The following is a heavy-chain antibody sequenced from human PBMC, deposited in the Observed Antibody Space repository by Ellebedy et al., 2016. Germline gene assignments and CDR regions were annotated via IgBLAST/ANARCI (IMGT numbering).Heavy chain of an antibody. CDR1: GDSVSSNSAA. D-gene: IGHD5-24*01. V-gene: IGHV6-1*01. CDR3: ARDSFDPAETPKRSPKRGAYYYYGMDV. Sequence: SETLSLTXAISGDSVSSNSAAWNWIRQSPSRGLEWLGRTYYRSKWYNDYAVSVKSRITINPDTSKNQFSLQLNSVTPEDTAVYYCARDSFDPAETPKRSPKRGAYYYYGMDVWGQGTTVTVSS. CDR2: TYYRSKWYN. J-gene: IGHJ6*02.